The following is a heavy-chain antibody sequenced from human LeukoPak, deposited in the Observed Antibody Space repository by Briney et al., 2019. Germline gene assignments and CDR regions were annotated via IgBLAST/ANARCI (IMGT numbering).Heavy chain of an antibody. V-gene: IGHV3-7*01. J-gene: IGHJ6*03. D-gene: IGHD3-10*01. Sequence: GGSLRLSCAASGFTFSSYWMSWVRQAPGKGLEWVANIKKDGSEKYYVDSVKGRFTISRDNAKNSLYLQMNSLRAEDTAVYYCARSLRVRGVPDYMDVWGKGTTVTISS. CDR3: ARSLRVRGVPDYMDV. CDR1: GFTFSSYW. CDR2: IKKDGSEK.